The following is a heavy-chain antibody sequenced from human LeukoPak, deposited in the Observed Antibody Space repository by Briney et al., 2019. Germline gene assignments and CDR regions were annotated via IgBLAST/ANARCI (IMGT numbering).Heavy chain of an antibody. CDR1: GFTFSNYA. J-gene: IGHJ4*02. Sequence: GGSLRLSCAASGFTFSNYAMSWVRQAPGRGLEGVSAISGTGGSTYYADSVKGRFTISRDNSKNTLYLQMNSLRAEDTAVYICATRPTVGGTTPTFDSWGQGTLVTVSS. V-gene: IGHV3-23*01. D-gene: IGHD1-26*01. CDR3: ATRPTVGGTTPTFDS. CDR2: ISGTGGST.